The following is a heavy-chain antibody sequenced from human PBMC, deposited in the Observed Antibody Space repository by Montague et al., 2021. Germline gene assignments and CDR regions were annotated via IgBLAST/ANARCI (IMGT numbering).Heavy chain of an antibody. CDR2: TSFSGTT. Sequence: SETLSLTCSVSGGSVSTGGYSWGWIRQRPGQGLEWLGYTSFSGTTYYDPSLSRRLSISVDPSKNHLSLQLTSVTAADTAIYYCAIHYAGSSVRAFNPWGQGALVTVSS. V-gene: IGHV4-39*01. CDR1: GGSVSTGGYS. D-gene: IGHD4-23*01. CDR3: AIHYAGSSVRAFNP. J-gene: IGHJ5*02.